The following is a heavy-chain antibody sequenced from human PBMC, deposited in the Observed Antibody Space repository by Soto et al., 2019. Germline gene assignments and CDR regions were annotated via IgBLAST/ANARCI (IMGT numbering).Heavy chain of an antibody. J-gene: IGHJ6*03. V-gene: IGHV3-48*01. CDR2: ISSSSSTI. CDR3: ARTDYGEHYYYYDMDV. CDR1: GFTFSGYS. D-gene: IGHD4-17*01. Sequence: PGGSLRLSCAASGFTFSGYSRNWVRQAPGKGLEWVSYISSSSSTIYYADSVKGRFTISRDNAKNSLYLQMNSLRAEDTAVYYCARTDYGEHYYYYDMDVWGKGTTVTVSS.